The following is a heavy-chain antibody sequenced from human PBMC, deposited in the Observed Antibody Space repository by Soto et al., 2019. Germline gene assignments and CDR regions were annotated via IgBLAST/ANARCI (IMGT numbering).Heavy chain of an antibody. CDR2: IYYSGST. CDR3: ASINWGVTAFDP. CDR1: GGSISSYY. J-gene: IGHJ5*02. Sequence: SETLSLTCTVSGGSISSYYWSWIRQPPGKGLEWIGYIYYSGSTNYNPSLKSRVTISVDTSKNQFSLKLSSVTAADTAVYYCASINWGVTAFDPWGQGTLVTVSS. V-gene: IGHV4-59*08. D-gene: IGHD7-27*01.